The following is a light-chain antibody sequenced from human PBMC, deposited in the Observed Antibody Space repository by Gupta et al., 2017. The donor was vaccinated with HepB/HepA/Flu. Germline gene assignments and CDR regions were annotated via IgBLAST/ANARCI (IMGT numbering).Light chain of an antibody. CDR2: DVT. CDR1: SSDVGAYNY. J-gene: IGLJ2*01. V-gene: IGLV2-14*03. Sequence: QSALTQPASVSGSPGQSITISCTGTSSDVGAYNYVSWYQQHPGKAPKLIIYDVTSRPAGVPNRFSGSKSGNTASLTIYGRQDEDEDDYYCSSYTHNTNRVLGGGTKLTVL. CDR3: SSYTHNTNRV.